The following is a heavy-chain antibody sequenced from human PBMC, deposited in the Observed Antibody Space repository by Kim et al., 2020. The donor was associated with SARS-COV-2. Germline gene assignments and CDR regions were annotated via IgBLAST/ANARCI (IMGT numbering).Heavy chain of an antibody. V-gene: IGHV3-23*01. D-gene: IGHD3-9*01. J-gene: IGHJ4*02. CDR3: AKGALRYFDWLLGY. Sequence: ADSVKGRFTISRDNSKNTLYLQMNSLRAEDTAVYYCAKGALRYFDWLLGYWGQGTLVTVSS.